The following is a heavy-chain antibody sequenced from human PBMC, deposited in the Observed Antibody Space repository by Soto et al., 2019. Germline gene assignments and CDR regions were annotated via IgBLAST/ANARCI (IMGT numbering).Heavy chain of an antibody. D-gene: IGHD3-10*01. Sequence: EVQLLESGGGLVQPGGSLRLSCAASGFTFSSYAMSWVRQAPGKGLEWVSAISGSGGSTYYADSVKGRFTISRDNSKNTLYLQMNSLRAEDTAVYYCDGSGSYSPQSLDYWGQGTLVTVSS. CDR1: GFTFSSYA. V-gene: IGHV3-23*01. CDR3: DGSGSYSPQSLDY. J-gene: IGHJ4*02. CDR2: ISGSGGST.